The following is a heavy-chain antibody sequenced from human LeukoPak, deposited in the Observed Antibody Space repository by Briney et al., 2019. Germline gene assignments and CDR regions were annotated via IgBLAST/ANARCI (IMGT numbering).Heavy chain of an antibody. CDR3: AREAGAPGYSFDY. D-gene: IGHD6-19*01. V-gene: IGHV3-48*03. CDR2: ISSSCSTT. Sequence: GGSLRLSCAASGFTFSSYEMIWVRQAPGMGLEWLSYISSSCSTTYYADSVKGRFTISRDNAKDSLYLQMNSLRAEDTGVYYCAREAGAPGYSFDYWGQGTLVTVSS. CDR1: GFTFSSYE. J-gene: IGHJ4*02.